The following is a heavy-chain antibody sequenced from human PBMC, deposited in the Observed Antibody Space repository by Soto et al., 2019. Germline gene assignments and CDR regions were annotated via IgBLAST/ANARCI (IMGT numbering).Heavy chain of an antibody. CDR3: ARGEVVPAAVGSFFDC. Sequence: EVQLLESGGGLVQPGGSLRLSCAASGFTFNSYAMSWVRQSPGTGLEWVSGLSGSGDTAYYADSVRGRFTISRDNSKNTLYLQMNSLRVEDTAVYFCARGEVVPAAVGSFFDCWGQGTLVTVSS. D-gene: IGHD2-2*01. V-gene: IGHV3-23*01. J-gene: IGHJ4*02. CDR2: LSGSGDTA. CDR1: GFTFNSYA.